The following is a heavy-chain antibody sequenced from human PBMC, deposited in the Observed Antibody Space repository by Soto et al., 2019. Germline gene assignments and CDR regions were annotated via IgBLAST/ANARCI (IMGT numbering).Heavy chain of an antibody. V-gene: IGHV1-18*01. J-gene: IGHJ5*02. CDR1: GYTFTTYG. CDR2: ISDYNGNT. D-gene: IGHD5-12*01. Sequence: QVQLVQSGAEVKKPGASVTVSCNASGYTFTTYGITWVRQAPGQGLEWMGWISDYNGNTNYAQKFQGRVTVTIDTSTATAYMEMRSLRSDDTAVYYCARGPRASPWFDPGGQGTRVTFSS. CDR3: ARGPRASPWFDP.